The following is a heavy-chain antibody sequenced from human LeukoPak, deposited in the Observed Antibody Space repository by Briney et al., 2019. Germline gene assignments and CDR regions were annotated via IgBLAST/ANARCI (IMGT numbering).Heavy chain of an antibody. V-gene: IGHV3-15*05. CDR1: GFTFSNAW. D-gene: IGHD6-13*01. CDR3: VKDESSSSRVPFDY. Sequence: GGSLRLSCAVSGFTFSNAWMAWVRQAPGKGLEWIGHIKTKTDGGTTDYAAPVKGRFTISRDNSKNTLYLQMSSLRAEDTAVYYCVKDESSSSRVPFDYWGQGTLVTVSS. CDR2: IKTKTDGGTT. J-gene: IGHJ4*02.